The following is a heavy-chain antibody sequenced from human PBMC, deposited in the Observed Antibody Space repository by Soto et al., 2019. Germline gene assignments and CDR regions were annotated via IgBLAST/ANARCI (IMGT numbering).Heavy chain of an antibody. CDR1: GFTFSIYG. V-gene: IGHV3-30*18. CDR2: ISYDGSAQ. Sequence: QVQLVESGGGVIQPGRSLRLSCAVSGFTFSIYGMHWARQAPGKGLDWVALISYDGSAQYYADSVRGRFTISRNNSNNTLYLQMNSLGPEDTAVYYCAKDRGYSSGSVDDYWGQGTLVTVSS. J-gene: IGHJ4*02. D-gene: IGHD6-19*01. CDR3: AKDRGYSSGSVDDY.